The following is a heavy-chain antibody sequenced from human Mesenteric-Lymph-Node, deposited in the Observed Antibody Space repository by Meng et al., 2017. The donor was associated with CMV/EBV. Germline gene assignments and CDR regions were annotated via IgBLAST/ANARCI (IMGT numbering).Heavy chain of an antibody. J-gene: IGHJ5*02. Sequence: SGFPFNYSGMHWVRQAPGKGLEWVAVLWSDGQNKNYADSVKGRFTVSRDTSRNTLYLHMDSLRVEDTAVYYCARDIDTSSHFGLLDPWGQGTLVTVSS. CDR2: LWSDGQNK. CDR3: ARDIDTSSHFGLLDP. V-gene: IGHV3-33*01. D-gene: IGHD6-13*01. CDR1: GFPFNYSG.